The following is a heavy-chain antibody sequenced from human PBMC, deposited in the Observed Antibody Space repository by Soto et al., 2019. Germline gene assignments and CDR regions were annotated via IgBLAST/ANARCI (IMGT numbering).Heavy chain of an antibody. CDR2: IYYSGST. D-gene: IGHD5-18*01. V-gene: IGHV4-59*01. CDR3: ARTIRGYSYGVIDY. J-gene: IGHJ4*02. Sequence: PWETLSLTCTVSGGSIGSYYWSWIRQPPGKGLEWIGYIYYSGSTNYNPSLKSRVTISVDTSKNQFSLKLSSATAADTAVYYCARTIRGYSYGVIDYWGQGTQVTVSS. CDR1: GGSIGSYY.